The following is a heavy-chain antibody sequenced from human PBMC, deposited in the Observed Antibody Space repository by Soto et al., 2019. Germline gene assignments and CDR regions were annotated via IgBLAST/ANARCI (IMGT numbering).Heavy chain of an antibody. V-gene: IGHV4-34*01. J-gene: IGHJ6*02. Sequence: SETLSLTCAVYGGSFSGYYWSWIRQPPGKGLEWIGGVNHSGSTNYNPSLKSRVTISVDTSKNQFSLKLSSVTAADTAVYYCARGSSGWYGYYYYGMDVWGQGTTVT. D-gene: IGHD6-19*01. CDR1: GGSFSGYY. CDR3: ARGSSGWYGYYYYGMDV. CDR2: VNHSGST.